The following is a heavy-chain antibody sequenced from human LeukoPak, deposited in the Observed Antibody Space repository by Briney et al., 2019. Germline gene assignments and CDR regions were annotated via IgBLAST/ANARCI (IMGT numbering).Heavy chain of an antibody. Sequence: ASVKVSCKASGYTFTGYYMHWVRQAPGQGLEWMGWINPNSGGTNYAQKFQGRVTMTRDTSISTAYMELSRLRSDDTAVYYCATLYYYDSSGNFDYWGQGTLVTVSS. CDR3: ATLYYYDSSGNFDY. CDR1: GYTFTGYY. V-gene: IGHV1-2*02. CDR2: INPNSGGT. J-gene: IGHJ4*02. D-gene: IGHD3-22*01.